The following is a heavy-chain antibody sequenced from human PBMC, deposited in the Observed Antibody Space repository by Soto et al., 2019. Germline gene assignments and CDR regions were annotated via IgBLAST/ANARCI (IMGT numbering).Heavy chain of an antibody. D-gene: IGHD3-10*01. CDR3: ARAPRGNYGYPSYFDY. CDR1: GGSITSDDYY. CDR2: IYYSGST. Sequence: SETLSLTCTVSGGSITSDDYYWSWIRQPPGKGLEWIGYIYYSGSTYYNPSLKSRVTISVDTSKNQFSLKLSSVTAADTAVYYCARAPRGNYGYPSYFDYWGQGTLVTVSS. V-gene: IGHV4-30-4*02. J-gene: IGHJ4*02.